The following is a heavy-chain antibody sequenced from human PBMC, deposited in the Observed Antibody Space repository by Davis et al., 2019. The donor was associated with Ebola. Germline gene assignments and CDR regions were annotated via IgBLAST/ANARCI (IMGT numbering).Heavy chain of an antibody. CDR3: ARGGSGSGWHYFDF. J-gene: IGHJ4*02. V-gene: IGHV3-53*01. CDR1: GFSVSSDY. D-gene: IGHD6-19*01. Sequence: PGGFLRLSCAASGFSVSSDYMSWVRQAPGKGLEWVSIVSSGGNTYYADSVKGRFTISRDNSKNTLSLQMNSLRAEDTAVYYCARGGSGSGWHYFDFWGQGTLVTVSS. CDR2: VSSGGNT.